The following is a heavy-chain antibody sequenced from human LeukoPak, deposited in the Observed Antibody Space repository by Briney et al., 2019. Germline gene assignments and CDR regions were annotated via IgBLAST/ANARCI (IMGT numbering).Heavy chain of an antibody. V-gene: IGHV1-69-2*01. CDR2: VDPEDGET. J-gene: IGHJ4*02. CDR1: GYTFTGYY. D-gene: IGHD4-11*01. CDR3: ATDKAVRAVTTGTDY. Sequence: GASVKVSCKASGYTFTGYYMHWVQQAPGKGLEWMGLVDPEDGETIYAEKFQGRVTITADTSTDTAYTELSSLRSEDTAVYYCATDKAVRAVTTGTDYWGQGTLVTVSS.